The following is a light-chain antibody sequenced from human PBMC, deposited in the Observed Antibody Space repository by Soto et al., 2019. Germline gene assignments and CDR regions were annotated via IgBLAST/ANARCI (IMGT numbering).Light chain of an antibody. J-gene: IGKJ4*01. V-gene: IGKV3-20*01. CDR3: QQYGRSPLT. Sequence: EIVLTQSPDTLSLSPGERATLSCRASQSVRNNYLAWYQQKPGQAPRFLIYDASSRATGIPDRFSGSGSGTDFTLTISRLEPEDFAVYYCQQYGRSPLTFGGATKVEIK. CDR1: QSVRNNY. CDR2: DAS.